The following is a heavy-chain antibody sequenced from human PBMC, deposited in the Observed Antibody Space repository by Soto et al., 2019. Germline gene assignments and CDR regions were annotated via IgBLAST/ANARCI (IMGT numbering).Heavy chain of an antibody. J-gene: IGHJ6*03. CDR1: GGTFSSYT. CDR3: AREIHEYGGYVPYYYYYMDV. Sequence: SVKLSCKASGGTFSSYTISWVRQAPGQGLEWMGRIIPILGIANYAQKFQGRVTITADKSTSTAYMELSSLRSEDTAVYYCAREIHEYGGYVPYYYYYMDVWGKGTTVTVSS. CDR2: IIPILGIA. V-gene: IGHV1-69*04. D-gene: IGHD5-12*01.